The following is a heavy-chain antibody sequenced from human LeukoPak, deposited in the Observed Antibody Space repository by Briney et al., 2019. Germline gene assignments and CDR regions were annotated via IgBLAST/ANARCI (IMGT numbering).Heavy chain of an antibody. CDR2: IYHSGST. J-gene: IGHJ5*02. CDR1: GGSISSSNW. Sequence: PSETLSLTCAVSGGSISSSNWWSWVRQPPGKGLEWIGEIYHSGSTNYNPSLKSRVTISVDTSKNQFSLKLSSVTAADTAVYYCARGEQEDIVVVVAATYQNWFDPWGQGTLVTVSS. V-gene: IGHV4-4*02. CDR3: ARGEQEDIVVVVAATYQNWFDP. D-gene: IGHD2-15*01.